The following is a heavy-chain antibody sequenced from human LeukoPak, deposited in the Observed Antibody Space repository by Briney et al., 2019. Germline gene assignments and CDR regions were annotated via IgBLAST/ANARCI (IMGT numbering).Heavy chain of an antibody. V-gene: IGHV3-7*01. J-gene: IGHJ3*02. D-gene: IGHD2-15*01. CDR1: GFTFNSYY. CDR2: IKEDGSES. Sequence: GGSLRLSCAVSGFTFNSYYMTWVRQAPGKGLQWVAGIKEDGSESYYEDSVKGRFTISRDNAKNSLYLQMSSLRADDTAVYYCARERFCSGGGCYRGYAFHIWGQGTTDTVSS. CDR3: ARERFCSGGGCYRGYAFHI.